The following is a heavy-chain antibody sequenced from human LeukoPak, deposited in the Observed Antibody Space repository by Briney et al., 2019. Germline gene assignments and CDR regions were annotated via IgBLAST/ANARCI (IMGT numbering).Heavy chain of an antibody. CDR3: AKLFESGTYNNFFHY. CDR1: GFTFSTYG. V-gene: IGHV3-23*01. D-gene: IGHD3-10*01. CDR2: ITATSSST. Sequence: GGSLRPSCAASGFTFSTYGMSWVRQAPGKGLEWVSAITATSSSTHDADPVQGRFTISRDNSKNTLYLQMNSLRPEDTAIYYCAKLFESGTYNNFFHYWGQGTLVTVFS. J-gene: IGHJ4*02.